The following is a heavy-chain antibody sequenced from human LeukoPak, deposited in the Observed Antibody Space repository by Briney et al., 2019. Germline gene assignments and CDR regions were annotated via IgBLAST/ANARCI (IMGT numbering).Heavy chain of an antibody. CDR2: IHPSGGST. Sequence: ASVKISCKASGYTFTSHYMHWVRQAPGQGLEWMGVIHPSGGSTSYAQRFQGRVTTTKDTSTSTVYIELSSLRFEDTAVFYCARMGMDTAMVTNYFDLWGQGTLLTVSS. CDR1: GYTFTSHY. V-gene: IGHV1-46*01. J-gene: IGHJ4*02. CDR3: ARMGMDTAMVTNYFDL. D-gene: IGHD5-18*01.